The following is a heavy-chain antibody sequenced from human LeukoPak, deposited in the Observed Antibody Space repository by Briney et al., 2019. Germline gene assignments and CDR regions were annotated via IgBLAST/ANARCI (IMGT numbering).Heavy chain of an antibody. CDR2: IIPILGIA. Sequence: ASVKVSCKASGGTFSSYAISWVRQAPGQGLEWMGRIIPILGIANYAQKFQGRVTITADKSTSTAYMELSSLRSEDTAVYYCARPLSGSYVFPYYFDYWGQGTPVTVSS. CDR3: ARPLSGSYVFPYYFDY. D-gene: IGHD1-26*01. CDR1: GGTFSSYA. V-gene: IGHV1-69*04. J-gene: IGHJ4*02.